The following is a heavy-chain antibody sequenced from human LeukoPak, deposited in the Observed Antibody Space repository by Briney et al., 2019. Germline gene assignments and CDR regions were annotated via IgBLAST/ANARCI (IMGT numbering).Heavy chain of an antibody. Sequence: SETLSLTCAVSGGSITSGNWWTRVRQPPRRGLEWIGEIYHSGSTNYNPSLKSRVTISVDKSKNQFSLNLSSVTAADTAVYYCARDKPAAGANYFDYWGQGTLVTVSS. CDR3: ARDKPAAGANYFDY. J-gene: IGHJ4*02. CDR2: IYHSGST. D-gene: IGHD6-13*01. CDR1: GGSITSGNW. V-gene: IGHV4-4*02.